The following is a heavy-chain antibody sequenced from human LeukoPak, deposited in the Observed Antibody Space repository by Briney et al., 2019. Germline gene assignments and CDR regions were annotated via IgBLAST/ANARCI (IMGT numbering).Heavy chain of an antibody. J-gene: IGHJ5*02. V-gene: IGHV1-69*06. D-gene: IGHD4-17*01. CDR2: IIPIFGTA. Sequence: ASVKVSRKASGGTFSSYAISWVRQAPGQGLEWMGGIIPIFGTANYAQKFQGRVTITADKSTSTAYMELSSLRSEDTAVYYCARDDYGDYGSWGQGTLVTVSS. CDR1: GGTFSSYA. CDR3: ARDDYGDYGS.